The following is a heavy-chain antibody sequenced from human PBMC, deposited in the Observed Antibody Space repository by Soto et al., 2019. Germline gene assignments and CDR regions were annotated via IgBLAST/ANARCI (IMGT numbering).Heavy chain of an antibody. CDR2: ITGSGKSA. V-gene: IGHV3-23*01. CDR1: GFTFSTFV. Sequence: EVQLLESGGGWVQPGGSLRLSCAASGFTFSTFVMTWVRQVPGEGLEWISSITGSGKSAYYADTVKGRVTMSRDNSKNTLYLQISSLGVYDTVVYHCAVHLGENYYTMDVWGQGTTVTVSS. J-gene: IGHJ6*02. CDR3: AVHLGENYYTMDV. D-gene: IGHD3-10*01.